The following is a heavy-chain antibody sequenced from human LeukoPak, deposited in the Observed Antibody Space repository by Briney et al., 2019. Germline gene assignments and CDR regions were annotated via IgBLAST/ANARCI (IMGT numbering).Heavy chain of an antibody. D-gene: IGHD3-10*01. CDR1: GGSISSYY. CDR2: IYTSGST. Sequence: SETLSLTCTVSGGSISSYYWSWIRQPAGKGLEWIGRIYTSGSTNYNPSLKSRVTISVDTSKNQFSLKLSSVTAADTAVYYCAKHKRHYYGSGSYLVFDYWGQGTLVTVSS. CDR3: AKHKRHYYGSGSYLVFDY. J-gene: IGHJ4*02. V-gene: IGHV4-4*07.